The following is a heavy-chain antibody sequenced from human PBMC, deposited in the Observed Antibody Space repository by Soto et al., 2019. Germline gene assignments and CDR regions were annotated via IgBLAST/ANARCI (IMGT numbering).Heavy chain of an antibody. D-gene: IGHD1-26*01. CDR3: AREVRGSYFDY. V-gene: IGHV4-38-2*02. CDR1: GYSISSGYY. Sequence: PSETLSLTCAVSGYSISSGYYWGWIRQPPGKGLEWIGSIYHSGSTYYNPSLKSRLTISVDTSKNQFSLKLSSVTAADTAVYYCAREVRGSYFDYWGQGTLVTV. J-gene: IGHJ4*02. CDR2: IYHSGST.